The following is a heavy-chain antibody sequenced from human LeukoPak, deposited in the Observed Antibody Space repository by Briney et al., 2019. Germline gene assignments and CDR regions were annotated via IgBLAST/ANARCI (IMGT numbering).Heavy chain of an antibody. D-gene: IGHD3-22*01. V-gene: IGHV3-30*19. Sequence: GGSLRLSCAASGFTFSSYGMHWVRQAPGKGLEWVAVIWYDGSNKYYADSVKGRFTISRDNSKNTLYLQMNSLRAEDTAVYYCARAGYYYDSSGYYQSDYWGQGTLVIVSS. CDR2: IWYDGSNK. J-gene: IGHJ4*02. CDR1: GFTFSSYG. CDR3: ARAGYYYDSSGYYQSDY.